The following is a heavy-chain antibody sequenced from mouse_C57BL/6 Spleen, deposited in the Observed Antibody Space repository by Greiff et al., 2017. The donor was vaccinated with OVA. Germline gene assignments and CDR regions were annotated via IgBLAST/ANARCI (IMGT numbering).Heavy chain of an antibody. Sequence: EVQRVESGGGLVKPGGSLKLSCAASGFTFSSYAMSWVRQTPEKRLAWVATISDGGSYTYYPDNVKGRFTISRDNAKNNLYLQMSHLKSEDTAMYYCARGRDITTVVAHWYFDVWGTGTTVTVSS. CDR2: ISDGGSYT. J-gene: IGHJ1*03. D-gene: IGHD1-1*01. CDR3: ARGRDITTVVAHWYFDV. CDR1: GFTFSSYA. V-gene: IGHV5-4*01.